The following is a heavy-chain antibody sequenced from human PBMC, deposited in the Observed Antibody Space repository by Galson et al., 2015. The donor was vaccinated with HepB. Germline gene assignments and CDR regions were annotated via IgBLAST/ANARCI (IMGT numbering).Heavy chain of an antibody. V-gene: IGHV3-11*06. J-gene: IGHJ4*02. CDR1: GFTFNDYY. Sequence: SLRLSCAASGFTFNDYYMSWIRQAPGKGLEWVSYISSSSSYTDYADSVKGRFTISRDNPKNSLYLQMNSLRANDTAVYYCARVTSHYGDYVCYFDYWGQGTLLTVFS. CDR2: ISSSSSYT. CDR3: ARVTSHYGDYVCYFDY. D-gene: IGHD4-17*01.